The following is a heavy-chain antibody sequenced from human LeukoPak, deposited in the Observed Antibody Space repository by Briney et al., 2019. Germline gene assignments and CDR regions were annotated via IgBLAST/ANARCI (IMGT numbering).Heavy chain of an antibody. CDR2: IYHRGSA. V-gene: IGHV4-59*01. Sequence: SETLSLTCTVAGGSISTYYWSWIRQPPGKGLEWIGYIYHRGSANYNPSLKSRVAISLDTSKNQFSLKLSSVTAADTAVYYCARAGGYYTSGNYLGYWGQGTLVTVSS. J-gene: IGHJ4*02. CDR1: GGSISTYY. CDR3: ARAGGYYTSGNYLGY. D-gene: IGHD3-10*01.